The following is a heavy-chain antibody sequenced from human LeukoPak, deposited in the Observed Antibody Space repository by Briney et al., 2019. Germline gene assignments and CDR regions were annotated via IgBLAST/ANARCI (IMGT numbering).Heavy chain of an antibody. D-gene: IGHD3-10*01. J-gene: IGHJ4*02. V-gene: IGHV3-23*01. CDR2: ISDSGGRT. Sequence: GGSLRLSCAVSGITLSNYGVSWVRQAPGKGLEWVAGISDSGGRTNYADSVKGRFTISRDNPKSTLYLQMNSLRAEDTAAYFCAKRGVVIRVILVGFHKEAYYFDSWGQGALVTVSS. CDR1: GITLSNYG. CDR3: AKRGVVIRVILVGFHKEAYYFDS.